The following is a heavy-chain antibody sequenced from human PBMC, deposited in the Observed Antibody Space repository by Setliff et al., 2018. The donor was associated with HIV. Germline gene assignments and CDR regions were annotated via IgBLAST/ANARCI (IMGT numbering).Heavy chain of an antibody. Sequence: SETLSLTCAVSGNSITSGYYWGWIRQPPGKGLEWIGSIHHSGITYYNPSLKSRLTISVDTAKNQFSLRLSSVTAADTAVYYCARGRITMVRGLLDYWGQVTLGTVSS. CDR3: ARGRITMVRGLLDY. J-gene: IGHJ4*02. CDR2: IHHSGIT. D-gene: IGHD3-10*01. CDR1: GNSITSGYY. V-gene: IGHV4-38-2*01.